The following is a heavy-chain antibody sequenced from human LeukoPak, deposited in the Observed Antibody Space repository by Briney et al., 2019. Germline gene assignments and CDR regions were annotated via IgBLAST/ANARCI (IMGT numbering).Heavy chain of an antibody. V-gene: IGHV3-7*03. Sequence: PSETLSLTCTVSGGSISSSSYYWGWVRQAPGKGLEWVANIKQDGSEKYYVDPVKGRFTISRDNAKNSLYLQMNSLRAEDTAVYFCARAGPTVTTAYWGQGTLVTVSS. CDR2: IKQDGSEK. CDR1: GGSISSSSYY. D-gene: IGHD4-17*01. J-gene: IGHJ4*02. CDR3: ARAGPTVTTAY.